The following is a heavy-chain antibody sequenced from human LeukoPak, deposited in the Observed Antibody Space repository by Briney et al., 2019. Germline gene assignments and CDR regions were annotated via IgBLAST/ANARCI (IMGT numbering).Heavy chain of an antibody. Sequence: GGSLRLSCAASGFTFSRYWMSWVRQTPGKRLEWAANIKPDGSAQNRVNSMGGRITLSRDNAKEVLYLQMNSLTAEDTAVYYCAREGVPFARDYWGQGTLVTVSS. CDR3: AREGVPFARDY. V-gene: IGHV3-7*01. J-gene: IGHJ4*02. D-gene: IGHD3-10*01. CDR1: GFTFSRYW. CDR2: IKPDGSAQ.